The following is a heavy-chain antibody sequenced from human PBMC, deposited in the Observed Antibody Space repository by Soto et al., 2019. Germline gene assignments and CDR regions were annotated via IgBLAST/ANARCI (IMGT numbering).Heavy chain of an antibody. D-gene: IGHD3-3*02. J-gene: IGHJ4*02. V-gene: IGHV5-51*01. CDR2: IKPGTSDI. CDR1: GYKFGSAW. Sequence: GESLKISCKGVGYKFGSAWIGWVRQMPGKGLEWMGIIKPGTSDIRYSPSCRGHVTISADEAVSTAYLQWSSLKASDTAMYYCARQLSHICDSWGQGTLVTVSA. CDR3: ARQLSHICDS.